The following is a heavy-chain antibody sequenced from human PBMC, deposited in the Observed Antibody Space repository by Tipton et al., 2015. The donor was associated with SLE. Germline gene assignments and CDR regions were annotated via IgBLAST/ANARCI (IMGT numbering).Heavy chain of an antibody. Sequence: TLSLTCAVYGGSFSGYYWSWIRQPPGKGLEWIGYIYYSGSTYYNPSLKSRVTISVDTSKNQFSLKLSSVTAADTAVYYCAREFRVDTAWRFDYWGQGTLVTVSS. CDR2: IYYSGST. CDR3: AREFRVDTAWRFDY. J-gene: IGHJ4*02. V-gene: IGHV4-34*01. CDR1: GGSFSGYY. D-gene: IGHD5-18*01.